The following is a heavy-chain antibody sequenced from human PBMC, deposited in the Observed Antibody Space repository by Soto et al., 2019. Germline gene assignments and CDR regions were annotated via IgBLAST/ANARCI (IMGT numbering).Heavy chain of an antibody. D-gene: IGHD3-9*01. V-gene: IGHV1-69*02. CDR3: AATYYDILTGPYYYYYMDV. CDR1: GGTFSSYT. Sequence: SVKVSCKASGGTFSSYTISWVRQAPGQGLEWMGRIIPILGIANYAQKFQGRVTITADKSTSTACMELSSLRSEDTAVYYCAATYYDILTGPYYYYYMDVWGKGTTVTVSS. J-gene: IGHJ6*03. CDR2: IIPILGIA.